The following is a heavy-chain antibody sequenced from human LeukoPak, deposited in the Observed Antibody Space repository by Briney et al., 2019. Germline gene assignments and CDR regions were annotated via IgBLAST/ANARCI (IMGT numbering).Heavy chain of an antibody. J-gene: IGHJ4*02. CDR3: ARDRRGYSYGYFDY. V-gene: IGHV1-18*01. D-gene: IGHD5-18*01. CDR1: VYTVTTYG. Sequence: GASVTVSYTPSVYTVTTYGIMGVRQAPGQGREGVGWISAYNGKTNYAHKLQGRVTITTHTYTSTPSMALRSLRPDDTAVYYCARDRRGYSYGYFDYWGQGTLVTVSS. CDR2: ISAYNGKT.